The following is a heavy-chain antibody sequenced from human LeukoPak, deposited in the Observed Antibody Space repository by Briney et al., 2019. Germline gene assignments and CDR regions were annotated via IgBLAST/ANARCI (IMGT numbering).Heavy chain of an antibody. CDR1: GFTFSTFS. D-gene: IGHD3-22*01. Sequence: PGGSLRLSCAASGFTFSTFSMHWVRQAPGKGLEWVSSISDSSTHIYYADSVKGRFTISRDDANSSLYLQMNSLRVEDTAVYFCARDPQYFFDSSGFDYWGQGSLVAVSS. V-gene: IGHV3-21*01. CDR3: ARDPQYFFDSSGFDY. J-gene: IGHJ4*02. CDR2: ISDSSTHI.